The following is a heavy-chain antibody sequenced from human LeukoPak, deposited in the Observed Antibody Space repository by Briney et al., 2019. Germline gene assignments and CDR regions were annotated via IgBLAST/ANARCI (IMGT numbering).Heavy chain of an antibody. Sequence: PGGSLRLSRAASGFTFSDHALHWVRQTPGKGLEWLTLISYDGRSKYYADSVRGRFTVSRDNSKNTLDLQMNAVRPEDTAVYYCARGKNKNMATVIDYWGQGTLVTVSS. V-gene: IGHV3-30*04. CDR2: ISYDGRSK. CDR1: GFTFSDHA. J-gene: IGHJ4*02. CDR3: ARGKNKNMATVIDY. D-gene: IGHD5-24*01.